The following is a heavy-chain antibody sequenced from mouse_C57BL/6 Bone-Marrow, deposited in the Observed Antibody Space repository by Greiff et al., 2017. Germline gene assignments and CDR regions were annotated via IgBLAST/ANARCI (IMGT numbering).Heavy chain of an antibody. CDR1: GFTFSDYG. Sequence: EVQGVESGGGLVKPGGSLKLSCAASGFTFSDYGMHWVRQAPEKGLEWVAYISSGSSTIYYADTVKGRFTLSRDNAKNTLFLQMTSLRSEDTAVYYCARIYYYGSSSLQYFDVWGTGTTVTVSS. J-gene: IGHJ1*03. D-gene: IGHD1-1*01. CDR2: ISSGSSTI. CDR3: ARIYYYGSSSLQYFDV. V-gene: IGHV5-17*01.